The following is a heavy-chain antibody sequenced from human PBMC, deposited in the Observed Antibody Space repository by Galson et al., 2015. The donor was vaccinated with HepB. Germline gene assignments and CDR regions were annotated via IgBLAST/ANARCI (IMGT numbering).Heavy chain of an antibody. CDR1: GFSFSSFS. D-gene: IGHD6-19*01. J-gene: IGHJ4*02. CDR2: INSNGDST. Sequence: LRLSCAASGFSFSSFSMHWVRQAPGKGLQYVSAINSNGDSTFYAGSVKGRFTISRDNSKNTLYLQMGSLGTEDMAVYYCARVRAAGTYDSWGQGALVTVSS. CDR3: ARVRAAGTYDS. V-gene: IGHV3-64*02.